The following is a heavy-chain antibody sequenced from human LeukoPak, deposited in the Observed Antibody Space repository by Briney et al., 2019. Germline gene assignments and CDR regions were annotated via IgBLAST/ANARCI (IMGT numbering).Heavy chain of an antibody. D-gene: IGHD3-22*01. CDR1: GFTFSSYS. V-gene: IGHV3-48*01. Sequence: PGGSLRLSCAASGFTFSSYSMNWVRQAPGKGLEWVSYISSSTIYYADSVKGRFTISRDNAKNSLYLQMNSLRAEDTAVYYCASDPAYYYDSSGYYDGDYWGQGTLVTVSS. CDR3: ASDPAYYYDSSGYYDGDY. J-gene: IGHJ4*02. CDR2: ISSSTI.